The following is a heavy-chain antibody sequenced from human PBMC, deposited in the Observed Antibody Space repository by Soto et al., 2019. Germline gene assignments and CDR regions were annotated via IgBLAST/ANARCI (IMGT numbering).Heavy chain of an antibody. J-gene: IGHJ6*01. V-gene: IGHV1-69*13. D-gene: IGHD2-2*01. CDR1: GGTFSSYA. CDR2: IIPIFGTA. CDR3: ARKVVTAANYYYGMDV. Sequence: SVKVSCKASGGTFSSYAISWVRQAPGQGLEWMGGIIPIFGTANYAQKFQGRVTITADESTSTAYMELSSLRSEDTAVYYCARKVVTAANYYYGMDVWGQGTTVTVSS.